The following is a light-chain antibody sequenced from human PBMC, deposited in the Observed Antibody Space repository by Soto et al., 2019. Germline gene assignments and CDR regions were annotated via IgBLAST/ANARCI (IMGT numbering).Light chain of an antibody. J-gene: IGKJ1*01. V-gene: IGKV1-27*01. Sequence: DIQMTQSPSSLSASVGDRVTITCRASQGISNYLAWYQQKPGKVPKLLIYAASTWQSGVPSRFSGSGSGTDFTLTISSLQTEDVATYYWQKYNSAPRTFGQGTKVEIK. CDR3: QKYNSAPRT. CDR2: AAS. CDR1: QGISNY.